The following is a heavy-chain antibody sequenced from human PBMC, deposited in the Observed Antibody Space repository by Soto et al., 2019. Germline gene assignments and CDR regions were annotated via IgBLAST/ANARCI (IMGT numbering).Heavy chain of an antibody. Sequence: SETLSLTCTVSGGSISSYYWSWIRQPPGKGLEWIGYIYYSGSTNYNPSLKSRVTISVDTSKNQFSLKLSSVTAADTAVYYCARERVAVAGFNYYYYGMDVWGQGTTVTVSS. D-gene: IGHD6-19*01. CDR3: ARERVAVAGFNYYYYGMDV. J-gene: IGHJ6*02. CDR2: IYYSGST. CDR1: GGSISSYY. V-gene: IGHV4-59*01.